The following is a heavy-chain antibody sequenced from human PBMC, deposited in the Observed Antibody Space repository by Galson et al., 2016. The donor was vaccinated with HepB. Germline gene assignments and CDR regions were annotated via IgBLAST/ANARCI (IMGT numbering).Heavy chain of an antibody. CDR2: IDPSDSYT. V-gene: IGHV5-10-1*01. CDR1: GYSFTSHW. CDR3: ATSIQLWPDY. Sequence: QSGAEVTKPGESLRISCKGRGYSFTSHWINWVRQMHGKGLEWMGRIDPSDSYTSYSPSFQGHVTISADESISTAYLQWSSRKASSTAMYYCATSIQLWPDYWGQGSLVTVAS. D-gene: IGHD5-18*01. J-gene: IGHJ4*02.